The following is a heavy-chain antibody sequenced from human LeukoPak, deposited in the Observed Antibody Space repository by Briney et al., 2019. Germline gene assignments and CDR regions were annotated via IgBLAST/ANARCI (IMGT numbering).Heavy chain of an antibody. Sequence: GGSLRLSCAASGFTFSSYWMSWVRQAPGKGLEWVANIKQDGSEKYYVDSVKGQLTISRDNSKNTLYLQLNSLRAEDTAVYYCARDRPNYYDTSGHYYRRDGDYWGQGTLVTVSS. V-gene: IGHV3-7*03. D-gene: IGHD3-22*01. J-gene: IGHJ4*02. CDR1: GFTFSSYW. CDR2: IKQDGSEK. CDR3: ARDRPNYYDTSGHYYRRDGDY.